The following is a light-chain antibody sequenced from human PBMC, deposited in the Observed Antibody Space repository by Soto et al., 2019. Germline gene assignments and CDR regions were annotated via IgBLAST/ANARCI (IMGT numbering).Light chain of an antibody. CDR3: QQYNSYSRT. CDR2: DAS. Sequence: DIQMTQSNSTLSSSVGDRVTITCRASQSISSWLAWYQQKPGKAPKLLIYDASSLEGGVPSRFSGSGSGTEFTLTISSLQPDDFATYYCQQYNSYSRTFGQGTKVDVK. J-gene: IGKJ1*01. CDR1: QSISSW. V-gene: IGKV1-5*01.